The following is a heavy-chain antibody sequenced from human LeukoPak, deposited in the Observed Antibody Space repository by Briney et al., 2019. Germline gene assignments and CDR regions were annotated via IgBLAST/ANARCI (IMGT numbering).Heavy chain of an antibody. CDR1: GFTFSSYS. CDR3: ARDESLVRGAAFDY. V-gene: IGHV3-21*01. Sequence: PGGSLRLSCAASGFTFSSYSVNWVRQAPGKGLEWVSYISSSSNYINYADSVKGRFTISRDNAKNSLYLQMNSLRAEDTAVYYCARDESLVRGAAFDYWGQGTLVTVSS. J-gene: IGHJ4*02. CDR2: ISSSSNYI. D-gene: IGHD3-10*01.